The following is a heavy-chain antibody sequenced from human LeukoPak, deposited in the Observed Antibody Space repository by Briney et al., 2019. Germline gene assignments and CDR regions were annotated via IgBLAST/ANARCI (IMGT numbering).Heavy chain of an antibody. D-gene: IGHD3-22*01. V-gene: IGHV1-18*01. Sequence: ASVKVSCKASGYTFTSYGISWVRQAPGQGLEWMGWISAYNGNTNYAQKLQGRVTMTTDTSTSTAYMELRSLRSDDTAVYYCARYGGYYDSSGYYSLDYWGQGTLVTVSS. CDR1: GYTFTSYG. CDR3: ARYGGYYDSSGYYSLDY. J-gene: IGHJ4*02. CDR2: ISAYNGNT.